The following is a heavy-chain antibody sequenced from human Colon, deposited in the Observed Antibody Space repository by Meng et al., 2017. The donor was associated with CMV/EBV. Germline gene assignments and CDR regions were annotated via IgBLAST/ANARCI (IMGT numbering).Heavy chain of an antibody. Sequence: GESLKISCEASGFMFSAYEMNWVRQAPGKGLEWVSGISGSGRNTYYLDSVKGRFTISRDNSKGTVFLQMNSLTAGDTAVYYCAKEGIPASIPYFDFWGQGTLVTVSS. CDR1: GFMFSAYE. J-gene: IGHJ4*02. V-gene: IGHV3-23*01. CDR3: AKEGIPASIPYFDF. CDR2: ISGSGRNT. D-gene: IGHD2-2*01.